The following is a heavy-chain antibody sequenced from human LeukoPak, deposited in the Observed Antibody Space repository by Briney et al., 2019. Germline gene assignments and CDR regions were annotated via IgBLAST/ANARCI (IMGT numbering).Heavy chain of an antibody. J-gene: IGHJ4*02. D-gene: IGHD3-3*01. V-gene: IGHV1-69*05. CDR2: IISSFGRE. CDR1: GGTFNSYA. Sequence: ASVKVSCKASGGTFNSYAMSWVRQAPGQGLEWMGGIISSFGRENYAQKFQGRGRINREEATSTDYMEMRRLRDEDTAVYYCATPPPGDYDFWGVGYWGQGTLVTVSS. CDR3: ATPPPGDYDFWGVGY.